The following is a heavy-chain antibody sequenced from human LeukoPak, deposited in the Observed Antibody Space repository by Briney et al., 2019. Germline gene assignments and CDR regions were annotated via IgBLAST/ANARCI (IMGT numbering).Heavy chain of an antibody. Sequence: PGGSLRLSCAASGFTVSSNYMSWVRQAPGKGLEWVSGIYSGGSTYYAASVTGRSTISRDNSKNTLYLQMNSLRAEDTAVYYCARAYSSGTPAFDIWGQGTMVTVSS. V-gene: IGHV3-66*01. CDR2: IYSGGST. CDR3: ARAYSSGTPAFDI. D-gene: IGHD6-19*01. J-gene: IGHJ3*02. CDR1: GFTVSSNY.